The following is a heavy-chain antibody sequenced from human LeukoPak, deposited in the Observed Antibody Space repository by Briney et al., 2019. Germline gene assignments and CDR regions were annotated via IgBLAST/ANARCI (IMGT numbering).Heavy chain of an antibody. CDR3: ARDSRAVAVAVFDY. D-gene: IGHD6-19*01. CDR1: GGSISSYY. CDR2: IYYSGST. V-gene: IGHV4-59*01. Sequence: PSETLSLTCTVSGGSISSYYWSWIRQPPGKGLEWIGYIYYSGSTNYNPSFKSRVTISVDTSKNQFSLKLSSVTAADMAVYYCARDSRAVAVAVFDYWGQGTLVTVSS. J-gene: IGHJ4*02.